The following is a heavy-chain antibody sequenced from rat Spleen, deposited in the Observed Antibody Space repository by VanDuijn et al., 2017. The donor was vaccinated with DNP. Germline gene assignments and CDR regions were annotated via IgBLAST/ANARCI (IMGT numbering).Heavy chain of an antibody. J-gene: IGHJ4*01. CDR3: TRENWVLDY. V-gene: IGHV5-58*01. Sequence: EVQLVETGGGLVQPGGSLKLSCVASGFTFSTYWMYWIRQAPGKGLEWLSSINTDGGSAYYPDSVKGRFTISRDDAKSTLYLQMNSLRSEDTATYYCTRENWVLDYWGQGASVTVSS. CDR2: INTDGGSA. D-gene: IGHD1-6*01. CDR1: GFTFSTYW.